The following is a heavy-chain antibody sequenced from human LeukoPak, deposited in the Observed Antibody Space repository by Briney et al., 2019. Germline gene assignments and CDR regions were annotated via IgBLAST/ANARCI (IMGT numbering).Heavy chain of an antibody. CDR2: IYYSGST. J-gene: IGHJ4*02. V-gene: IGHV4-59*11. CDR1: GGSISSHY. CDR3: ATSHDSAGND. Sequence: SETLSLTCTVSGGSISSHYWSWIRQPPGKGLEWIGYIYYSGSTNYNPSLKSRVTISVDTSKNQFSLKLSSVTAADTAVYYCATSHDSAGNDWGQGTLVTVSS. D-gene: IGHD2-15*01.